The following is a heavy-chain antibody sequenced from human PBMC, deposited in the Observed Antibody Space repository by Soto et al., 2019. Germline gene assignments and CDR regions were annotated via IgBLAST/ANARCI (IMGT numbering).Heavy chain of an antibody. CDR3: ARGGNILTGYEYWFDP. J-gene: IGHJ5*02. Sequence: ASVKVSCKASGYTFTSYDINWVRQATGQGLEWMGWMNPNSGNTGYAQKFQGRVTMTRNTSISTAYMELSSLRSEDTAVYYCARGGNILTGYEYWFDPWGQGTLVTVSS. CDR1: GYTFTSYD. V-gene: IGHV1-8*01. CDR2: MNPNSGNT. D-gene: IGHD3-9*01.